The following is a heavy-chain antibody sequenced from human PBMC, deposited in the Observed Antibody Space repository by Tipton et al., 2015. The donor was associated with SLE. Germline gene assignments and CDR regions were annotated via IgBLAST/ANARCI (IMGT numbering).Heavy chain of an antibody. CDR3: ARDSPTWGYYYYMDV. CDR1: GYSINNGFY. Sequence: TLSLTCTVSGYSINNGFYWGWIRQPPGKGLEWIGIIYHSGTTYYNPSLKSRVTISVDTSKNQFSLKLSSVTAADTAVYYCARDSPTWGYYYYMDVWGKGTTVTVSS. J-gene: IGHJ6*03. D-gene: IGHD7-27*01. V-gene: IGHV4-38-2*02. CDR2: IYHSGTT.